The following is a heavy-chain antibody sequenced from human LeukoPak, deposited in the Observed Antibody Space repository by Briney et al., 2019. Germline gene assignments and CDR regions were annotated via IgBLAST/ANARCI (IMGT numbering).Heavy chain of an antibody. CDR2: ISAYNGNT. CDR1: GYTFTSYG. V-gene: IGHV1-18*01. CDR3: AREIMGIQNWINAFDI. J-gene: IGHJ3*02. D-gene: IGHD5-18*01. Sequence: ASVKVSCKASGYTFTSYGISWVRQAPGQGLEWMGWISAYNGNTNYAQKLLGRVTMTTDTSTSTAYMELRSLRSDDTAVYYCAREIMGIQNWINAFDIWGQGTMVTVSS.